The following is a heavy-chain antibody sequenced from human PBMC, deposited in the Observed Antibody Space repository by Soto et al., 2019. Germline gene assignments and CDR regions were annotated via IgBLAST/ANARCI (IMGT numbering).Heavy chain of an antibody. CDR3: AGGMVRGVPGHDAFDI. J-gene: IGHJ3*02. Sequence: SVKVSCKASGGTFGSYAISWVRQAPGQGLEWMGGIIPIFGTANYAQKFQGRVTITADESTSTAYMELSSLRSEDTAVYYCAGGMVRGVPGHDAFDIWGQGTMVTVSS. CDR2: IIPIFGTA. V-gene: IGHV1-69*13. CDR1: GGTFGSYA. D-gene: IGHD3-10*01.